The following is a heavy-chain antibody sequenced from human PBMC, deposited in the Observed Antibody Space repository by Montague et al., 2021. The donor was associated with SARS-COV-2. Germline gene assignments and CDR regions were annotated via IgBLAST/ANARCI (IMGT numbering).Heavy chain of an antibody. Sequence: SETLSLTSTVSGGSISSSSYYWGWIRQPPGKGLEWIGSIYYSGSTYYNPSLKSRVTISVDTSKNQFSLKLSSVTAADTAVYYCAGFPTSYYYDSKAAPATPDAFDIWGQGTMVTVSS. CDR2: IYYSGST. D-gene: IGHD3-22*01. V-gene: IGHV4-39*01. J-gene: IGHJ3*02. CDR1: GGSISSSSYY. CDR3: AGFPTSYYYDSKAAPATPDAFDI.